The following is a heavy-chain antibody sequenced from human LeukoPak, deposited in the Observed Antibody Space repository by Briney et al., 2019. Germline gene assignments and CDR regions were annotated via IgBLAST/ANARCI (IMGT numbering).Heavy chain of an antibody. CDR3: ARGRLVRGNYNWFDP. V-gene: IGHV4-39*07. D-gene: IGHD3-10*01. Sequence: SETLSLTCTVSGGSISSSSYYWGWIRQPPGKGLEWIGSIYYSGSTYYNPSLKSRVTISVGTSKNQFSLKLSSVTAADTAVYYCARGRLVRGNYNWFDPWGQGTLVTVSS. CDR2: IYYSGST. J-gene: IGHJ5*02. CDR1: GGSISSSSYY.